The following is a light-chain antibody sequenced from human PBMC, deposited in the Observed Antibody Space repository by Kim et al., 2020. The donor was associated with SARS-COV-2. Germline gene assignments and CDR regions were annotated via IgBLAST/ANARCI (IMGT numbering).Light chain of an antibody. CDR2: ANT. V-gene: IGLV1-40*01. CDR3: QSYDSAVSGWV. J-gene: IGLJ3*02. Sequence: RSSTAGTATVSNMGTNFDVLWYQQLPGTAPRLLVFANTNRPSGVPDRFSGSKSTTSASLAITGLQTEDEADYYCQSYDSAVSGWVFGGGTQLTVL. CDR1: VSNMGTNFD.